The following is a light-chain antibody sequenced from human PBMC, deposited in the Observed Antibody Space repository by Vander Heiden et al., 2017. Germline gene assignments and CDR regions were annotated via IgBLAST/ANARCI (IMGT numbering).Light chain of an antibody. CDR3: CSFAGSSNTFTRSGTFKWV. Sequence: QSALTQPASVSGSPGRSITTPGPGPSSEVGNYDLVSWYQHHPGKGPKLMIYEVSKRPSGVSNRFSGSKSANTASLTISGLQAEDEGDYYCCSFAGSSNTFTRSGTFKWVFGGGTKLTVL. CDR2: EVS. CDR1: SSEVGNYDL. J-gene: IGLJ3*02. V-gene: IGLV2-23*02.